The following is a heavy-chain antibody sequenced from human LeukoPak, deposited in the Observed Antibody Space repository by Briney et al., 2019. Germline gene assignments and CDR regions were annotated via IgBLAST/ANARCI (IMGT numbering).Heavy chain of an antibody. D-gene: IGHD6-6*01. V-gene: IGHV1-2*02. J-gene: IGHJ4*02. Sequence: ASVKVSCKASGYTFTGYYMHWVRQAPGQGLEWMGWINPNSGGTNYAQKFQGRVTMTRDTSISTAYMELSRLRSDDTAVYYCARGRTEYSSSYVDYWGQGTLVTVSS. CDR2: INPNSGGT. CDR3: ARGRTEYSSSYVDY. CDR1: GYTFTGYY.